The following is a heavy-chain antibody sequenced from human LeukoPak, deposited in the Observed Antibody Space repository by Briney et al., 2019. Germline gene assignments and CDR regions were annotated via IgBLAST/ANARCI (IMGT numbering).Heavy chain of an antibody. CDR3: ARVRIVAAAGPHFDF. D-gene: IGHD6-13*01. V-gene: IGHV4-39*07. Sequence: SETLSLTCTVSGGSISSSTYYWGWIRQPPGKGLEWIGSIYYSGSTYYNPSLKSRVTISVDTSKNQFSLKLSSVTAADTAVYYCARVRIVAAAGPHFDFWGQGTLVTVSS. CDR2: IYYSGST. J-gene: IGHJ4*02. CDR1: GGSISSSTYY.